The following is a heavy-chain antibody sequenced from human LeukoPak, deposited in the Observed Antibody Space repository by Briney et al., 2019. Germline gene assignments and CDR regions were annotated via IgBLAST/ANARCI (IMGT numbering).Heavy chain of an antibody. D-gene: IGHD2-21*01. CDR2: ISDSGGST. V-gene: IGHV3-23*01. CDR1: GFTVSSNY. Sequence: GGSLRLSCAASGFTVSSNYMSWVRQAPGKGLEWVSGISDSGGSTYYADSVKGRFTISRDNSKNTLYLQMNSLRAEDTAVYYCAKDYSLYWGQGTLVTVSS. CDR3: AKDYSLY. J-gene: IGHJ4*02.